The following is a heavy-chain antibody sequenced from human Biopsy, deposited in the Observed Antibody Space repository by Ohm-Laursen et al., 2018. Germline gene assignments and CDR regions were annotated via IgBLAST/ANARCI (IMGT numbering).Heavy chain of an antibody. CDR1: GYSFTGYY. J-gene: IGHJ4*02. V-gene: IGHV1-46*01. D-gene: IGHD6-19*01. CDR2: INPSGSTT. CDR3: ARNTGWYGDLYYFDY. Sequence: ASVKVPCKASGYSFTGYYMHWVRQAPGQGLEWMGMINPSGSTTSYPQIFQGRVTMTRDTSKSTVYMELSSLRSADTAVYFCARNTGWYGDLYYFDYWGQGTLVTVSS.